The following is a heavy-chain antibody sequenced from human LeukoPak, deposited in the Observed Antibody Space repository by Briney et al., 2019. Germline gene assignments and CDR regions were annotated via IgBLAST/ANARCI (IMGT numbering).Heavy chain of an antibody. CDR3: ATDPLAWDYLSY. Sequence: PGGSLRLSCAASGFTFSSYAMSWVRQAPGKGLEWVSAISGSGGSTYYADSLKGRFTISRDNSKNTLYLQMNSLRAEDTAVYYCATDPLAWDYLSYWGQGTLVTVSS. J-gene: IGHJ4*02. D-gene: IGHD7-27*01. V-gene: IGHV3-23*01. CDR1: GFTFSSYA. CDR2: ISGSGGST.